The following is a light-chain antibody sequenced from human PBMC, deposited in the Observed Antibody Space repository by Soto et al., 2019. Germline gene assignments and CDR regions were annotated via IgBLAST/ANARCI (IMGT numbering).Light chain of an antibody. V-gene: IGKV1D-8*01. Sequence: VIWMTQSPSFLSAIRGDRVTISCRMSQDIGHYLAWYRQKPGKAPELLIYDTSRLQTGAPSRFSGSGSGTYFPLTISSLQSEDFATYYCQQYYTFPLYTFGQGTKLEI. J-gene: IGKJ2*01. CDR3: QQYYTFPLYT. CDR2: DTS. CDR1: QDIGHY.